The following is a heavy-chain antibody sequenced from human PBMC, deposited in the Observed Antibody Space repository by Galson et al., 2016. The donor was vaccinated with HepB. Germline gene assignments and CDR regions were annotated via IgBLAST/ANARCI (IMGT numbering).Heavy chain of an antibody. Sequence: LRLSCAASGFTFMNAWMSWVRQAPGKGLEWVGRIKIKVDGETTDYAASVKGRFTISRDDSTNTWSLEMNSLKSDDSAVYYCTTGLGQLLEPFDYWGQGALVTVSS. V-gene: IGHV3-15*01. D-gene: IGHD6-6*01. CDR3: TTGLGQLLEPFDY. CDR1: GFTFMNAW. CDR2: IKIKVDGETT. J-gene: IGHJ4*02.